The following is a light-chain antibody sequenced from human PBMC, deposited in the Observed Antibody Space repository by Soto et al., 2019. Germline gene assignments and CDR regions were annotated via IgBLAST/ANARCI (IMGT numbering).Light chain of an antibody. CDR1: QSVYSN. J-gene: IGKJ4*01. CDR2: EAS. V-gene: IGKV3-11*01. CDR3: QERSNWTRLT. Sequence: EIVLTQSPATLSLSPGERATLACRASQSVYSNLAWYQHKPGQAPRLLIYEASKRATGIAARFSGSGSGTDFTLTISSLEPEDFAVYYCQERSNWTRLTFGGGTKVEIK.